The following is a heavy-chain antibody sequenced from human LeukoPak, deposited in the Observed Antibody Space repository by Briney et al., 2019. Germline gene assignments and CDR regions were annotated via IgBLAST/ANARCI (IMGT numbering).Heavy chain of an antibody. CDR2: INSDGSST. CDR1: GFTFSSYW. J-gene: IGHJ3*02. Sequence: GGSLRLSCAASGFTFSSYWMHWVRQAPGKGLVRVSRINSDGSSTSYADSVKGRFTISRDNAKNTLYLQMNSLTAEDTAVYYCARWRVTTVTISAFDIWGQGTMVTVSS. CDR3: ARWRVTTVTISAFDI. V-gene: IGHV3-74*01. D-gene: IGHD4-17*01.